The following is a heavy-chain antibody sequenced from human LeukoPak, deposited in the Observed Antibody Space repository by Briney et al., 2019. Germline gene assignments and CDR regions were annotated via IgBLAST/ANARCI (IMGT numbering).Heavy chain of an antibody. D-gene: IGHD3-10*01. V-gene: IGHV4-31*03. CDR2: IYYSGST. Sequence: SETLSLTCTVSGGSISSSSYYWGWIRQPPGKGLEWIGYIYYSGSTYYNPSLKSRVTITIDTSKNQFSLKLSSVTAADTAVYYCARVRGLLYYFDYWGQGTLVTVSS. J-gene: IGHJ4*02. CDR3: ARVRGLLYYFDY. CDR1: GGSISSSSYY.